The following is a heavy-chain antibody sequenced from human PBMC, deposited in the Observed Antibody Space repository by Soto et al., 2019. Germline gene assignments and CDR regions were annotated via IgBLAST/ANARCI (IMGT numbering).Heavy chain of an antibody. Sequence: EVQLVQSGAEVKKPGESLKISCKGSGYSFTSYWIGWVRQMPGKGLEWMGIIYPGDSDTRYSPSFQGQVTISADKSISTAYLQCRSLKASDTAMYYCASQEMATKNVDAFDIWGQGTMVTVSS. CDR2: IYPGDSDT. V-gene: IGHV5-51*01. D-gene: IGHD5-12*01. CDR3: ASQEMATKNVDAFDI. CDR1: GYSFTSYW. J-gene: IGHJ3*02.